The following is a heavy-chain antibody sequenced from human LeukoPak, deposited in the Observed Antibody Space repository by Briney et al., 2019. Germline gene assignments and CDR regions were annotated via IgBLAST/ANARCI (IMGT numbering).Heavy chain of an antibody. CDR2: IYYSGST. D-gene: IGHD3-22*01. CDR3: ARCGKVRGSGYYYPIDY. V-gene: IGHV4-31*03. CDR1: GGSISSGGYY. J-gene: IGHJ4*02. Sequence: SQALSLTCTVSGGSISSGGYYWSWIRQHPGKGLEWIGYIYYSGSTYYNPSLKSRVTISVDTSKNQFSLKLSSVTAADTAVYYCARCGKVRGSGYYYPIDYWGQGTLVTVSS.